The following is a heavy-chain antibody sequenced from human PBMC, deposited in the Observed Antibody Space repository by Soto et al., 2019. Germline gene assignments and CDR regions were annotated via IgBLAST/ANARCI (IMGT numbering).Heavy chain of an antibody. Sequence: QVQLQESGPGLVKPSQTLSLTCTVSGGSISSGGYYWSWIRQHPGKGLEWIGYIYYSGSTYYNPSLKSRVTISVDTSKNQFSLKLSSVTAADTAVYYCARASKSEIQLWLHRWYFDLWGRGTLVTVSS. CDR1: GGSISSGGYY. D-gene: IGHD5-18*01. CDR2: IYYSGST. J-gene: IGHJ2*01. V-gene: IGHV4-31*03. CDR3: ARASKSEIQLWLHRWYFDL.